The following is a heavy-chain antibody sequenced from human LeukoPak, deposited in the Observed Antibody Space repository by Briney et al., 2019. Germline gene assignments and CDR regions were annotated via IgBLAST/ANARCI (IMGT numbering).Heavy chain of an antibody. J-gene: IGHJ6*03. Sequence: GGSLRLSCAASGFTFSNYAMHWVRQAPGKGLEWVAVISYDGSNKYYADSVKGRFTISRANSKNTLYLQMDSLRAEDTAVYYCARGSNAVAGTTYYYYYMDVWGKGTTVTVSS. CDR3: ARGSNAVAGTTYYYYYMDV. CDR2: ISYDGSNK. D-gene: IGHD6-19*01. V-gene: IGHV3-30*01. CDR1: GFTFSNYA.